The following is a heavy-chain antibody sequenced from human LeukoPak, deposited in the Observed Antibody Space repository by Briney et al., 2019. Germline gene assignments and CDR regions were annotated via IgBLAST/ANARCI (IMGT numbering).Heavy chain of an antibody. D-gene: IGHD2-15*01. CDR1: GFTFSSYG. V-gene: IGHV3-30*02. CDR2: IRYDGSNR. CDR3: AKEACSGGSCYENY. J-gene: IGHJ4*02. Sequence: GGSLRLSCAASGFTFSSYGMHWVRQAPGKGLEWVAFIRYDGSNRYYADSVKGRFNISRDNSKNTLYLKMNSLRAEYTAVDYCAKEACSGGSCYENYWGQGTLVTVSS.